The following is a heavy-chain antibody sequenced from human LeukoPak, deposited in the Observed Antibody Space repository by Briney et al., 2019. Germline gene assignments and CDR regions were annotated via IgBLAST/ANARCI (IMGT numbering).Heavy chain of an antibody. CDR1: GFTFSSYG. CDR3: ARAGYGGNSGDY. Sequence: GGSLRLSCAASGFTFSSYGMHWVRQAPGKGLEWVAFIRYDGSNKYYADSVKGRFTISRDNAKNSLYLQMNSLRAEDTAVYYCARAGYGGNSGDYWGQGTLVTVSS. V-gene: IGHV3-30*02. CDR2: IRYDGSNK. D-gene: IGHD4-23*01. J-gene: IGHJ4*02.